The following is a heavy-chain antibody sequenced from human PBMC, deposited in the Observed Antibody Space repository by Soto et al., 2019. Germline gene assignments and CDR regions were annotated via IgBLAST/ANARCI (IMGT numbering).Heavy chain of an antibody. CDR1: GYTFTGYF. D-gene: IGHD2-21*02. V-gene: IGHV1-2*02. Sequence: QVQLVQSGAEVKKPGASVKVSCRASGYTFTGYFMHWVRQAPGQGLEWMGWINPNSGATKYAQKFQGRVTLSRDTSRRTVYMELRSLRPEDTAVYFCARGPENSDVPRWDYWGQGTLLTVSS. J-gene: IGHJ4*02. CDR2: INPNSGAT. CDR3: ARGPENSDVPRWDY.